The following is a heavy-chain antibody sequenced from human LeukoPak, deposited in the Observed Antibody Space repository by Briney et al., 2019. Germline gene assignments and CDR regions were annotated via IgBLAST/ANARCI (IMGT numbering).Heavy chain of an antibody. D-gene: IGHD2-15*01. CDR3: ARDMTGRGCSGGSCYGYGLDV. V-gene: IGHV3-21*01. CDR1: GFTFRSYS. Sequence: GGSLRLSCAAYGFTFRSYSMNCVRQAPGKGVEWVCSITSSSSFIYHAESVKGRFTISRDNAKNSLYLQMNGLRAEDTAVYYCARDMTGRGCSGGSCYGYGLDVWGQGTTVTVSS. CDR2: ITSSSSFI. J-gene: IGHJ6*02.